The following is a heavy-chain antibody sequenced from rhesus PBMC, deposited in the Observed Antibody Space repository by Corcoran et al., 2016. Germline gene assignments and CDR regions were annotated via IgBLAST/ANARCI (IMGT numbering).Heavy chain of an antibody. CDR3: ARTLSLDY. CDR1: GYSISSGYG. CDR2: IGGTSGST. J-gene: IGHJ4*01. V-gene: IGHV4-127*01. Sequence: QVQLQESGPGLVKPSETLSLTCAVSGYSISSGYGWSWIRQPPGKGLEWIGYIGGTSGSTHYNPSLKSRVTISKDTSKNQFYLKLSSVTAADTAVYYCARTLSLDYWGQGVLVTVSS.